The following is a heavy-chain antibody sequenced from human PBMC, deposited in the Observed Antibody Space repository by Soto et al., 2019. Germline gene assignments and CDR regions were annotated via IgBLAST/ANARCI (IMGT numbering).Heavy chain of an antibody. V-gene: IGHV4-59*01. Sequence: SETLSLTCSVSGGSISSYYWSWIRQPPGKGLEWIAYIYYSGSTSYNPSLKSRDSISLDTSKNQFSLKMSTVTAADTAVYYCARVAPYYDYVWGSYRPQFFFDYWGQGILVTVS. CDR2: IYYSGST. D-gene: IGHD3-16*02. CDR3: ARVAPYYDYVWGSYRPQFFFDY. J-gene: IGHJ4*02. CDR1: GGSISSYY.